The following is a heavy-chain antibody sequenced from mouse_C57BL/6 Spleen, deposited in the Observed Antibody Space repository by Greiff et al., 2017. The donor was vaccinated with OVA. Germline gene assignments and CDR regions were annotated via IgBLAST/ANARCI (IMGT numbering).Heavy chain of an antibody. V-gene: IGHV1-69*01. Sequence: VKLQQPGAELVMPGASVKLSCKASGYTFTSYWMHWVKQRPGQGLEWIGEIDPSDSYTNYNQKFKGKSTLTVDKSSSTAYMQLSSLTSEDSAVYYCARSAGYYAMDYWGQGTSVTVSS. CDR3: ARSAGYYAMDY. J-gene: IGHJ4*01. CDR2: IDPSDSYT. CDR1: GYTFTSYW.